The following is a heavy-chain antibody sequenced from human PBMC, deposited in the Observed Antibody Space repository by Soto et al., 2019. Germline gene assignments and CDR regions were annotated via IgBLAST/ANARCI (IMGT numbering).Heavy chain of an antibody. V-gene: IGHV1-8*01. CDR3: ARDGDCSGGSCYSPQFDY. Sequence: QVRLVQSGAEVKKPGASVEVSCKASGYTFTSYDINWVRQATGQGLEWMGWMNPNSGNTGYAQKFQGRVTMTRNTSISTAYMELSSLRSEDTAVYYCARDGDCSGGSCYSPQFDYWGQGTLVTVSS. D-gene: IGHD2-15*01. CDR2: MNPNSGNT. J-gene: IGHJ4*02. CDR1: GYTFTSYD.